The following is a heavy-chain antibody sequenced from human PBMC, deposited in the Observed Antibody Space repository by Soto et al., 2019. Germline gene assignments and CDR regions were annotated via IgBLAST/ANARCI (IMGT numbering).Heavy chain of an antibody. CDR2: IWYDGSNK. Sequence: QVQLVESGGGVVQPGRSLRLSCAASGVTFSSYGMHWVRQAPGKGLEWVAVIWYDGSNKYYADSVKGRFTISRDNSKNSLYLQMNCLRAEDTAVYYCARDGILETGPYSTMVAHYWGQGTLVTVSS. J-gene: IGHJ4*02. D-gene: IGHD3-10*01. V-gene: IGHV3-33*01. CDR3: ARDGILETGPYSTMVAHY. CDR1: GVTFSSYG.